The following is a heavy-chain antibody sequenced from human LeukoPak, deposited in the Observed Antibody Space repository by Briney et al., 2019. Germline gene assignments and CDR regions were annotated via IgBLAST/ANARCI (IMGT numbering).Heavy chain of an antibody. J-gene: IGHJ4*02. CDR3: AKELTIFGVVNGFDY. V-gene: IGHV3-30*18. Sequence: GGSLRLSCAASGFTFSSYGMHWVRQAPGKGLEWVAVISYDGSNKYYADSLKGRFTISRDNSKNTLYLQMNSLRAEDTAVYYCAKELTIFGVVNGFDYWGQGTLVTVSS. CDR2: ISYDGSNK. D-gene: IGHD3-3*01. CDR1: GFTFSSYG.